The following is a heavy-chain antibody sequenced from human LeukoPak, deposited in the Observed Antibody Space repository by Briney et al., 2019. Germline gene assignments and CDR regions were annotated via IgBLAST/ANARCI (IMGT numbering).Heavy chain of an antibody. Sequence: ASVKVSCKASGYTFTSYYIHWVRQAPGQGLEWMGIINPSGGSTNYAQKFQGKVTMTRDTSTSTVYMELSSLRSEDTAVYYCARGEVSGSSSWEIDYWGQGTLVTVSS. J-gene: IGHJ4*02. D-gene: IGHD6-13*01. CDR2: INPSGGST. V-gene: IGHV1-46*01. CDR3: ARGEVSGSSSWEIDY. CDR1: GYTFTSYY.